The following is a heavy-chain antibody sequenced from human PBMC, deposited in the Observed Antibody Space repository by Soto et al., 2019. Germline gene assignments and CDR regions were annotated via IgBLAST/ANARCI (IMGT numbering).Heavy chain of an antibody. Sequence: GGSLRLSCTASGLTFTSYAIHWVRQAPGKGLEWVSVISEDGGNKYFAESVRGRFLISRDNSKNTVYLQMNSLRPEDTAVYFCARRLTTTVSALGYWGQGTLVTVSS. V-gene: IGHV3-30-3*01. CDR3: ARRLTTTVSALGY. CDR2: ISEDGGNK. J-gene: IGHJ4*02. D-gene: IGHD4-4*01. CDR1: GLTFTSYA.